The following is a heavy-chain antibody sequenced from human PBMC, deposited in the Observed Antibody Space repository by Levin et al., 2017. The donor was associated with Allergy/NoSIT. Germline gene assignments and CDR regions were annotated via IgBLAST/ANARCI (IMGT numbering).Heavy chain of an antibody. CDR3: AKGVSGPYSAFDY. CDR2: TKHKPESYTT. V-gene: IGHV3-72*01. D-gene: IGHD2-21*01. J-gene: IGHJ4*02. CDR1: GFTLSDHY. Sequence: GGSLRLSCAASGFTLSDHYMDWVRQAPGKGLEWVGRTKHKPESYTTVYAASVEGRFTISRDDSKSSLYLQMNSLTAEDTAVYFCAKGVSGPYSAFDYWGQGTLVTVSS.